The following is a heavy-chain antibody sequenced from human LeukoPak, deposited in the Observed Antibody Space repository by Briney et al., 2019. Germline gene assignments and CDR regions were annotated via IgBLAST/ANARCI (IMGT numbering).Heavy chain of an antibody. CDR2: INHSGST. Sequence: SETLSPTCAVYGGSFSGYYWSWIRQPPGKGLEWIGEINHSGSTNYNPSLKSRVTISVDTSKNQFSLKLSSVTAADTAVYYCANLMAAGTTMGYFGYWGQGTLVTVSS. J-gene: IGHJ4*02. CDR3: ANLMAAGTTMGYFGY. V-gene: IGHV4-34*01. CDR1: GGSFSGYY. D-gene: IGHD6-13*01.